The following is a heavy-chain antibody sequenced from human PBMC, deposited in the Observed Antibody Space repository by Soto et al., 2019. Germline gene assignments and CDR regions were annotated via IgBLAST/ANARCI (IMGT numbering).Heavy chain of an antibody. J-gene: IGHJ4*02. Sequence: EVQVVESGGGLVQPGGSLTLSCVVSGSTIDDYAMHWVRQVPGKGLEWVSGIFWVGGGTGYADSVKGRFTISRDRAKNSLSLQMNSLRIEDTDVYYCGKDLSPGVLESWGQGTLVTVSS. CDR3: GKDLSPGVLES. D-gene: IGHD1-1*01. CDR1: GSTIDDYA. CDR2: IFWVGGGT. V-gene: IGHV3-9*01.